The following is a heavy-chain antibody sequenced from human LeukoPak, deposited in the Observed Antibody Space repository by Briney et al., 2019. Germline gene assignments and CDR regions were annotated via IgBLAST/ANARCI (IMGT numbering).Heavy chain of an antibody. CDR2: ISSTGGTA. CDR1: GFTFSSFG. CDR3: ARGGSGSYSC. Sequence: HTGGTLRLSCAASGFTFSSFGMSWVRQAPGKGLEWVSAISSTGGTAYYADPVKGRFTISRDNYKNTLYLQMNSLRAEGTAVYYCARGGSGSYSCWGQGTLVTVSS. V-gene: IGHV3-23*01. D-gene: IGHD1-26*01. J-gene: IGHJ4*02.